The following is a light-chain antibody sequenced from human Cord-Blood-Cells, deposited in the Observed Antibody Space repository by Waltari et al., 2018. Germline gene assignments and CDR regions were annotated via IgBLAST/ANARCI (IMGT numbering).Light chain of an antibody. Sequence: SYELTQPPSVSASLGQLARITCSGEALTKKYAYWYQQKPGQFPVLVIYKDSERPSGIPERFSGSSSGTIVTLTISGVQAEDEADYYCLSADSSGTYVVFGGGTKLTVL. CDR1: ALTKKY. J-gene: IGLJ2*01. CDR3: LSADSSGTYVV. V-gene: IGLV3-16*01. CDR2: KDS.